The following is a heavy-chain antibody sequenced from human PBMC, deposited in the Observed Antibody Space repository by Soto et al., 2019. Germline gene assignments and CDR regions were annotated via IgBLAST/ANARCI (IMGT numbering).Heavy chain of an antibody. CDR2: IYHSGST. D-gene: IGHD1-26*01. CDR1: CGSISSGGYS. CDR3: ARFGGATNLFEP. V-gene: IGHV4-30-2*01. Sequence: KASETLSLTCAVSCGSISSGGYSWSWIRQPPGKGLEWIGYIYHSGSTYYNPSLKSRVTISVDRSKNQFSLKLSSVTAADTAVYYCARFGGATNLFEPWGQGTLVTVSS. J-gene: IGHJ5*02.